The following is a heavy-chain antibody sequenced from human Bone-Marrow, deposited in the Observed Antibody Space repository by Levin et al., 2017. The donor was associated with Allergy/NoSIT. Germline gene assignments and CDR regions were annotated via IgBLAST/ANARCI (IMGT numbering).Heavy chain of an antibody. CDR2: IKTDGSEK. Sequence: GGSLRLSCAASGFTFRNYWMSWIRQAPGRGLEWVANIKTDGSEKYYVDSVKGRFTISRDNAKNSLYLQMNSLRAEDTAIYYCVRDYVWGTYGVDYWGQGTLVTVSS. D-gene: IGHD3-16*01. CDR3: VRDYVWGTYGVDY. CDR1: GFTFRNYW. V-gene: IGHV3-7*01. J-gene: IGHJ4*02.